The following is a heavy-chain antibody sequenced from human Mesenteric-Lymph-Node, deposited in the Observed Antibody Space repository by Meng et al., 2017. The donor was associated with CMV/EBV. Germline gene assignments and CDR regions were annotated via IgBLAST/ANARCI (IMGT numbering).Heavy chain of an antibody. V-gene: IGHV3-21*01. J-gene: IGHJ4*02. D-gene: IGHD3-9*01. CDR1: GFTFSSYS. CDR3: ARLHLVAFYS. CDR2: ISGDGEPT. Sequence: GESLKISCAASGFTFSSYSMNWVRQAPGKGLEWVSSISGDGEPTYYADSVKGRFTISRDNAKNSLYLQMNSLRADDTALYYCARLHLVAFYSWGQGTLVTVSS.